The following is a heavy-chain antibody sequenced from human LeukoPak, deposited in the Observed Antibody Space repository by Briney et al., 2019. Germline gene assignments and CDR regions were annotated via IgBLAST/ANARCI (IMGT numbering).Heavy chain of an antibody. V-gene: IGHV7-4-1*02. J-gene: IGHJ4*02. CDR1: GYTFTSYA. D-gene: IGHD6-13*01. CDR3: ARGARIAAAGTLMPPIL. CDR2: INTNTGNP. Sequence: ASVKVSCKASGYTFTSYAMNWVRQAPGQGLEWMGWINTNTGNPTYAQGFTGRFVFSLDTSVSTAYLQISSLKAEDTAVYYCARGARIAAAGTLMPPILWGQGTLVTVSS.